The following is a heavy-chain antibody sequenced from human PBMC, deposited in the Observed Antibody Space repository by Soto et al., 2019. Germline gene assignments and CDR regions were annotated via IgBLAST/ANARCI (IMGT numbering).Heavy chain of an antibody. V-gene: IGHV1-58*01. D-gene: IGHD1-1*01. Sequence: SVKVSCKASGFTFTSSSVQWVRQARGQRLEWIGWIVVGSGNTNYAQKFQERVTITRDMSTSTAYMELSSLRSEDTAVYYCATVQLERPEKTDYSGQGTLVTVSS. J-gene: IGHJ4*02. CDR1: GFTFTSSS. CDR3: ATVQLERPEKTDY. CDR2: IVVGSGNT.